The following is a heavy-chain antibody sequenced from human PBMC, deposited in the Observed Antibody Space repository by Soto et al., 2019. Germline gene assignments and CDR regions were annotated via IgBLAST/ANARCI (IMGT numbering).Heavy chain of an antibody. D-gene: IGHD6-13*01. CDR1: GFTFSSYW. Sequence: VGSLRVSCAASGFTFSSYWMHWVRQAPGKGLVWVSRINSDGSSTSYADSVKGRFTISRDNAKNTLYLQMNSLRAEDTAVYYCARDRGCSWVGWFDPWGQGTLVTVSS. J-gene: IGHJ5*02. V-gene: IGHV3-74*01. CDR3: ARDRGCSWVGWFDP. CDR2: INSDGSST.